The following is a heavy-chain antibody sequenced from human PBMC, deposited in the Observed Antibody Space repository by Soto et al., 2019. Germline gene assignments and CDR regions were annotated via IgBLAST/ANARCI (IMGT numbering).Heavy chain of an antibody. V-gene: IGHV3-30-3*01. J-gene: IGHJ4*02. Sequence: QTGGSLRLSCAASGFTFSSYAMHWVRQAPGKGLEWVAVISYDGSNKYYADSVKGRFTISRDNSKNTLYLQMNSLRAEDTAVYYCARDDYYDSSGYSTPDYWAQGTLVTVSS. CDR1: GFTFSSYA. D-gene: IGHD3-22*01. CDR2: ISYDGSNK. CDR3: ARDDYYDSSGYSTPDY.